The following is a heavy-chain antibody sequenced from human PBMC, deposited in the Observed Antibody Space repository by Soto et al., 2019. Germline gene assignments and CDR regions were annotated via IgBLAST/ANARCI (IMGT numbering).Heavy chain of an antibody. CDR1: GFTFSTST. CDR2: ISSSSTYT. J-gene: IGHJ4*02. V-gene: IGHV3-21*01. Sequence: LRLSCAACGFTFSTSTMNWVRQAPGQGLQWVSSISSSSTYTYDAASVKGRFTISRDNAKNSLYLQMNSLRAEDTAVYYCARVGSPGYCSGGYCPPPDYWGQGTLVTVSS. CDR3: ARVGSPGYCSGGYCPPPDY. D-gene: IGHD2-15*01.